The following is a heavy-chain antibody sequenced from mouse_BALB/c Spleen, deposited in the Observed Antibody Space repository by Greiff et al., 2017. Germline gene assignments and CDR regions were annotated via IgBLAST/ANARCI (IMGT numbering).Heavy chain of an antibody. CDR2: ISSGSSTI. J-gene: IGHJ1*01. CDR1: GFTFSSFG. CDR3: ATGTDWYFDV. Sequence: EVKLMESGGGLVQPGGSRKLSCAASGFTFSSFGMHWVRQAPEKGLEWVAYISSGSSTIYYADTVKGRFTISRDNPKNTLFLQMTSLRSEDTAMYYCATGTDWYFDVWGAGTTVTVSS. D-gene: IGHD3-3*01. V-gene: IGHV5-17*02.